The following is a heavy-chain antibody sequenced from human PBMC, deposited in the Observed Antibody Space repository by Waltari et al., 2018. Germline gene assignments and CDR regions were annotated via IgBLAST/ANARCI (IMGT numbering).Heavy chain of an antibody. CDR3: ARDRAYYDFWSGHAFDI. V-gene: IGHV1-69*05. Sequence: QVQLVQSGAEVKKPGSSVKVSCKASGGTFSSYAISWVRQAPGQGLEWMGGIIPIFGTANYAQKFQGRVTITTDESTSTAYMELSSLRSEDTAVYYCARDRAYYDFWSGHAFDIWGQGTMVTVSS. CDR1: GGTFSSYA. D-gene: IGHD3-3*01. CDR2: IIPIFGTA. J-gene: IGHJ3*02.